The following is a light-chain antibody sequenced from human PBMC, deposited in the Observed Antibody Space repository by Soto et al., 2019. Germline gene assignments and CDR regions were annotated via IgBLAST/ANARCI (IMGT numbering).Light chain of an antibody. V-gene: IGKV1-5*03. Sequence: DIQMTQSPSTLSASGGDRVTITCRASQSIGRWLAWFQQKPGKAPKVLIYKASSLQTGIPERFSGGGSGTEFTLAISSLQPDDFATYYCHQYNSYSSFGQGTKVEIK. J-gene: IGKJ1*01. CDR1: QSIGRW. CDR3: HQYNSYSS. CDR2: KAS.